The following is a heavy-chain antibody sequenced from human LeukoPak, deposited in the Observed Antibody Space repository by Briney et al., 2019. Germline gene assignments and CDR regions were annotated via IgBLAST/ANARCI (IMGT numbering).Heavy chain of an antibody. J-gene: IGHJ4*02. CDR2: IWYDGSNK. CDR3: ARDSTQRTSSADYYDSSGYYYGPDY. CDR1: GFTFSSYG. D-gene: IGHD3-22*01. V-gene: IGHV3-33*01. Sequence: GGSLRLSCAASGFTFSSYGMHWVRQAPGKGLEWVAVIWYDGSNKYYADSVKGRYTISRDNSKNTLYLQMNSLRAEDTAVYYCARDSTQRTSSADYYDSSGYYYGPDYWGQGTLVTVSS.